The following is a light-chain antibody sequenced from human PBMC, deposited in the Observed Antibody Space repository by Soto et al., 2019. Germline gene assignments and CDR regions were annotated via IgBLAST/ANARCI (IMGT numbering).Light chain of an antibody. J-gene: IGKJ3*01. CDR2: WAS. V-gene: IGKV4-1*01. Sequence: DIVMTQSPDSLAVSLGERATINCKSSQSVLYSSNNKNYLAWYQQKPGQPPKLLIYWASTRESGVPDRFSGSGSGTDFTLTMICLQAEDVAVYYCQQYYSTPPTFGPGTKVDIK. CDR3: QQYYSTPPT. CDR1: QSVLYSSNNKNY.